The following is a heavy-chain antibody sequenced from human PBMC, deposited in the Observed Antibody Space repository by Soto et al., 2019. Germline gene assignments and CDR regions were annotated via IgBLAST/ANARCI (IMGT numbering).Heavy chain of an antibody. CDR1: GFTVSSYD. D-gene: IGHD3-10*01. CDR2: LGAGGDT. J-gene: IGHJ4*02. V-gene: IGHV3-13*01. Sequence: EVQLVESGGGLVQPGGSLRLASAASGFTVSSYDMHWVRHVTGKGLEWVSTLGAGGDTYFPDSVKGRFTISRDHAKNSLYLQMNNLGAGDTAVYYCARGTMVRGTLDPGISGPLDYWGQGTLVAVSS. CDR3: ARGTMVRGTLDPGISGPLDY.